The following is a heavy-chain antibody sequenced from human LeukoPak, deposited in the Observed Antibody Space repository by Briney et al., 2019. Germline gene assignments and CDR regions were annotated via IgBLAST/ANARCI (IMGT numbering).Heavy chain of an antibody. J-gene: IGHJ4*02. D-gene: IGHD3-10*01. V-gene: IGHV4-59*01. CDR3: AREFYFASGTYYFDF. CDR1: GGSISGYY. Sequence: PSETLSLTCTVSGGSISGYYWSWIRQPPGKGLEWIGYIYYSGSTNYNPSLKSRVTISVDTSKNHFSLWLSSVTAADTAVYYCAREFYFASGTYYFDFWGQGTLVTVSS. CDR2: IYYSGST.